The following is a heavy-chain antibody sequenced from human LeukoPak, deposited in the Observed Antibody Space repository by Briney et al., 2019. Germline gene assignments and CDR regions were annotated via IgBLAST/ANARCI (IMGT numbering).Heavy chain of an antibody. V-gene: IGHV1-69*05. D-gene: IGHD3-16*01. CDR3: AREVPLGAYYYYYMDV. CDR1: GGTFSSYA. CDR2: IIPIFGTA. J-gene: IGHJ6*03. Sequence: ASVKVSCKASGGTFSSYAISWVRQAPGQGLEWMGRIIPIFGTANYAQKFQGRVTITTDESTSTAYMELSSLRSEDTAVYYCAREVPLGAYYYYYMDVWGKGTTVTVSS.